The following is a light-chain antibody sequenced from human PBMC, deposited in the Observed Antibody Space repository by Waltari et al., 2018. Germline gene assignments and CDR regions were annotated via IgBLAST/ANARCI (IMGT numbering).Light chain of an antibody. Sequence: QSDLTQPASVSGSPGQSITLSCTGTNNDVGGYNYAPWYQQYPGKAPKLIIPEVSNRPLGVSNRFSGSKSGNTASLTISGLQAEDEADYYCSSYTSSSTYAVFGGGTKLTVL. CDR3: SSYTSSSTYAV. V-gene: IGLV2-14*01. J-gene: IGLJ2*01. CDR1: NNDVGGYNY. CDR2: EVS.